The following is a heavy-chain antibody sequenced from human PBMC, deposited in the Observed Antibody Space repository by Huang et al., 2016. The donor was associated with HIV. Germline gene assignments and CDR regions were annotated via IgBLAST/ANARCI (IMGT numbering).Heavy chain of an antibody. D-gene: IGHD3-22*01. CDR3: TRLTMIGDGDY. Sequence: EVQLVESGGGLVQPGGSLKLSCAAAGFTFRGSAMPWVRQAFGKGLEWVGRIRSKANSYATAYAASVKGRFTISRDESKNTAYLQMNSLKTEDTAVYYCTRLTMIGDGDYWGQGTLVTVSS. CDR1: GFTFRGSA. J-gene: IGHJ4*02. CDR2: IRSKANSYAT. V-gene: IGHV3-73*01.